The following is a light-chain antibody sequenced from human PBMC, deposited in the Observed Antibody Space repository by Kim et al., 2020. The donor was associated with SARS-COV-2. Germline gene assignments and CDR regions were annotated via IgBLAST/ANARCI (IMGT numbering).Light chain of an antibody. CDR3: QAWGTRTVV. Sequence: SYELTQPPSVSVSPGQTASITYSGDKLEDKFTYWYQQKPGQSTVLVIYEDNKRPSGISDRFSASNSGNTATLTIRGTQAVDEADYYCQAWGTRTVVFGGGTQLTVL. J-gene: IGLJ2*01. CDR2: EDN. CDR1: KLEDKF. V-gene: IGLV3-1*01.